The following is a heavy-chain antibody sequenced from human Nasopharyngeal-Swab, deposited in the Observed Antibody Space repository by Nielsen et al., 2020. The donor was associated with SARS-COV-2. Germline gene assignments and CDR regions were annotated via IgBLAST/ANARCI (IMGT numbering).Heavy chain of an antibody. V-gene: IGHV1-8*01. D-gene: IGHD6-19*01. Sequence: ASVKVSCKASGYTFTSSDINWVRQATGQGLEWMGWMNPNSGNTGYAQKFKGRVTMTRNTSISTGYMELSGLRFEDTAVYYCARDPEAVAPFYGMDVWGQGTTVTVSS. CDR2: MNPNSGNT. J-gene: IGHJ6*02. CDR1: GYTFTSSD. CDR3: ARDPEAVAPFYGMDV.